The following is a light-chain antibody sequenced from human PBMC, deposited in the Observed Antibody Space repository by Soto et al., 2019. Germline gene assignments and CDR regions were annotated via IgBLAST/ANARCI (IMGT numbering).Light chain of an antibody. Sequence: EIVMTQSPATLSVSPGERATLSCRASQSVSSTLAWYQQKPGQAPRLLIYGASTRATGIPARFSGSGSGTEFTLTISGLQSEDFEVYYCQQYNDWPQTFGQGTKVEIK. J-gene: IGKJ1*01. CDR3: QQYNDWPQT. V-gene: IGKV3-15*01. CDR2: GAS. CDR1: QSVSST.